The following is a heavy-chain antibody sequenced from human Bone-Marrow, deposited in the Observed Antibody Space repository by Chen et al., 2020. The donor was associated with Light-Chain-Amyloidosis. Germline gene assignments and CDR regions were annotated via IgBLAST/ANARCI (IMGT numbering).Heavy chain of an antibody. CDR2: VYSGGNA. J-gene: IGHJ4*02. D-gene: IGHD1-26*01. V-gene: IGHV3-53*02. CDR3: ARAPSGTHFHFDY. CDR1: GFTVSSNY. Sequence: EVQLVETGGGLIQPGGSLRLSCAASGFTVSSNYMSWVRQAPGKGPEWVSVVYSGGNAYYADSVKGRFTISRDNSKNTLYLQMNSLRAEDTAVYYWARAPSGTHFHFDYWGQGTLVAVSS.